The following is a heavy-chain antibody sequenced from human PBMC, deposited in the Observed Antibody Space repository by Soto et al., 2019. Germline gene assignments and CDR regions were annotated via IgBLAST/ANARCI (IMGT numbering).Heavy chain of an antibody. Sequence: SETLSLTCSVSGGSMSKFYWSWIRKTAGKGLEWMGRVYATGTSDYNPSLRSRIAMSVDISKKTFSLRLRSVTVADTGVYYCVRDGSKTLRDCFDPWGQGILVTVSS. CDR1: GGSMSKFY. CDR3: VRDGSKTLRDCFDP. J-gene: IGHJ5*02. V-gene: IGHV4-4*07. CDR2: VYATGTS. D-gene: IGHD4-17*01.